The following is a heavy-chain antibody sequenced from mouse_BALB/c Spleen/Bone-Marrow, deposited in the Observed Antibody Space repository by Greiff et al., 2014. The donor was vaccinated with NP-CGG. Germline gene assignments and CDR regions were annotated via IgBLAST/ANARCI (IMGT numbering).Heavy chain of an antibody. D-gene: IGHD2-1*01. CDR2: INPSNGRT. V-gene: IGHV1S81*02. CDR3: ARCYYGNYFDY. J-gene: IGHJ2*01. Sequence: VQLQQSGAELVEPGASVKLSCKASGYTFTSYWMHWVKQRPGQGLEWIGEINPSNGRTNYNEKFKSKATLTVDKSSSTAYMQLSSLKSEDSTVYYCARCYYGNYFDYWGQGTTLTVSS. CDR1: GYTFTSYW.